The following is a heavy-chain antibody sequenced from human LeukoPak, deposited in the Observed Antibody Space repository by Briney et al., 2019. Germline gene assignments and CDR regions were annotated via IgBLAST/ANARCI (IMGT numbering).Heavy chain of an antibody. CDR2: IYYSGST. CDR1: DGSISSGAYF. V-gene: IGHV4-39*07. CDR3: ARGTGTSYAFDI. J-gene: IGHJ3*02. D-gene: IGHD3/OR15-3a*01. Sequence: PSETLSLTCTVSDGSISSGAYFWGWIRHPPGKGLEWIGSIYYSGSTYYNPSLKSRVTISVDTSYDHFSLKLSSVTAADSAVYYCARGTGTSYAFDIWDQGTLVTVSS.